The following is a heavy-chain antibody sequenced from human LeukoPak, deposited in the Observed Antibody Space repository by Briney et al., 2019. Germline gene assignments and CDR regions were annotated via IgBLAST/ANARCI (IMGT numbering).Heavy chain of an antibody. V-gene: IGHV3-23*01. D-gene: IGHD3-3*01. CDR1: GFTFSSYA. Sequence: PGGSLRLSCAASGFTFSSYAMHWVRQTPGKGLEWVSAISGSGGSTYYADSVRGRFTISRDNSKNMLYLQMNSLRDEDTAVYYCAKDGRTFTVLRFLEWLLFDYWGQGTLVTVSS. CDR3: AKDGRTFTVLRFLEWLLFDY. J-gene: IGHJ4*02. CDR2: ISGSGGST.